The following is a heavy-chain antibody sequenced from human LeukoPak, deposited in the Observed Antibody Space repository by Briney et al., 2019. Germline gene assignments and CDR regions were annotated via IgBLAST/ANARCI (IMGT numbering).Heavy chain of an antibody. CDR2: MSSGSSSI. CDR1: GFTFSTYS. D-gene: IGHD3-16*01. CDR3: ARGKGEDY. V-gene: IGHV3-21*01. J-gene: IGHJ4*02. Sequence: GGSLRLSCAASGFTFSTYSMSWVRQAPGKGLEWVSFMSSGSSSIHYADSVKGQFTISRDNSKNSLYLQMNSLGVEDTAVYYCARGKGEDYWGQGTLVTVSS.